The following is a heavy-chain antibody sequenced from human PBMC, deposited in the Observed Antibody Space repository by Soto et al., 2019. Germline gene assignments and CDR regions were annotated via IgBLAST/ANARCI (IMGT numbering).Heavy chain of an antibody. D-gene: IGHD6-13*01. CDR2: ISYDGSNK. J-gene: IGHJ4*02. CDR3: ARDHHSSFDY. CDR1: GFAFNSYA. V-gene: IGHV3-30-3*01. Sequence: GGSLRLSCTASGFAFNSYAIHWVRQAPGKGLEWVAFISYDGSNKYYADSVKGHFTMSRDNSKKTLYLQMNSLRAEDTAVYFCARDHHSSFDYWGQGTLVTVS.